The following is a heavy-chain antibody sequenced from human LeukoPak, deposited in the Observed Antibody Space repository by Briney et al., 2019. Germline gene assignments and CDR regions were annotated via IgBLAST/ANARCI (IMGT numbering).Heavy chain of an antibody. Sequence: GGFLRLSCTASGFTFSSYAMTWVRQAPGKGLEWVSAISGSDSRTYYADSVKGRFTISRDNSKNTLYLQMNSLRAEDTAVYYCAKGHHYGSGSYWVWGQGTLVTVSS. J-gene: IGHJ4*02. CDR2: ISGSDSRT. D-gene: IGHD3-10*01. CDR1: GFTFSSYA. V-gene: IGHV3-23*01. CDR3: AKGHHYGSGSYWV.